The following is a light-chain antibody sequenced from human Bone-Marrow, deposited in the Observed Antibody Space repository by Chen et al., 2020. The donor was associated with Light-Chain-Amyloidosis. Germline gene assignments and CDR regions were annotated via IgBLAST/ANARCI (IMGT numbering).Light chain of an antibody. CDR2: GNS. Sequence: QSVLTQPPSVSGAPGQRVTISCTGSSSNIGAGYDVHWYQQLPGTAPKVLIYGNSNRPSGVPDRFSGSKSGTSASLAITGLQAEEEADYYCQSYDSSLSGYVFGTGTKVTVL. V-gene: IGLV1-40*01. J-gene: IGLJ1*01. CDR1: SSNIGAGYD. CDR3: QSYDSSLSGYV.